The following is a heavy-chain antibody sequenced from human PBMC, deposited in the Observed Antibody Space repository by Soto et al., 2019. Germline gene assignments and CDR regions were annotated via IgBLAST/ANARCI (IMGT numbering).Heavy chain of an antibody. CDR1: GYTSTGYV. V-gene: IGHV1-3*04. D-gene: IGHD3-10*01. J-gene: IGHJ3*02. CDR3: AREGINAGIRPWADAFDI. Sequence: QVQLVQSGAEVKKPGASVKISCEASGYTSTGYVMHWVRQAPGQRPEWMGWISTGTGNTRSSQRFQGRVTFTGDASASTFYMGLSSLTFEDTAVYYCAREGINAGIRPWADAFDIWGQGTMVTVSS. CDR2: ISTGTGNT.